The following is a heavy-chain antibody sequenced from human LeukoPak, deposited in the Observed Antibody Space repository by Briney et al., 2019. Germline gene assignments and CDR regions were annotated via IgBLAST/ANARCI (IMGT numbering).Heavy chain of an antibody. Sequence: ASVKVSCKASGYTFTSYGISWVRQAPGQGLEWMGWISAYNGNTNYAQKLQGRVTMTTDTSTGTAYMELSSLRSEDTAVYYCAREGDYYDRRGWFDPWGQGTLVTVSS. CDR3: AREGDYYDRRGWFDP. V-gene: IGHV1-18*01. D-gene: IGHD3-22*01. CDR1: GYTFTSYG. J-gene: IGHJ5*02. CDR2: ISAYNGNT.